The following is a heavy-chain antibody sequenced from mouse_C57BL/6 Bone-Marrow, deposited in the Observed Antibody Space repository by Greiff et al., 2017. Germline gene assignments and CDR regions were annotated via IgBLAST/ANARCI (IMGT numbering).Heavy chain of an antibody. CDR3: ASFYYGIYYFDY. CDR2: IDPNSGGT. J-gene: IGHJ2*01. CDR1: GSTFPSSW. Sequence: QVQLQQPGAELVKPGASVKLSCKASGSTFPSSWMPWVKQRPGRGLGWIGRIDPNSGGTKYNEKFKSKATLTVDKPSSTAYMQLSSLTSEDSAVYYCASFYYGIYYFDYWGQGTTLTVSS. D-gene: IGHD1-1*01. V-gene: IGHV1-72*01.